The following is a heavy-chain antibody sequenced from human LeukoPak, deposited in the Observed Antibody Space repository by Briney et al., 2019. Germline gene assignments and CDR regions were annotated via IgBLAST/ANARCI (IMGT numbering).Heavy chain of an antibody. CDR3: AREAPTVTTLIFDY. J-gene: IGHJ4*02. CDR1: GGTFSSYA. V-gene: IGHV1-69*01. Sequence: GASVKVSCKASGGTFSSYAISWVRQAPGQGLEWMGGIIPIFGRANYAQKFQGRVTIAADESTSTAYMELSSLRSEDTAVYYCAREAPTVTTLIFDYWGQGTLVTVSS. CDR2: IIPIFGRA. D-gene: IGHD4-17*01.